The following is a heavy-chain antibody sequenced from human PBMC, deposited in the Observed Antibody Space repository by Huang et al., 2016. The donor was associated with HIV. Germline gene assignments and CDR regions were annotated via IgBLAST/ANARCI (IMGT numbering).Heavy chain of an antibody. CDR3: ARTNPRVAVAGTFDY. V-gene: IGHV3-30-3*01. D-gene: IGHD6-19*01. J-gene: IGHJ4*02. CDR1: GFTFSNYA. Sequence: QVQLVESGGGVVQPGRSLRLSCAASGFTFSNYAMHWVRQAPGKGLGWVAVISYEGSNKDHADSVKGRFTISRDKSKNTLYLQMNSLRAEDTAVYYCARTNPRVAVAGTFDYWGQGTLVTVSS. CDR2: ISYEGSNK.